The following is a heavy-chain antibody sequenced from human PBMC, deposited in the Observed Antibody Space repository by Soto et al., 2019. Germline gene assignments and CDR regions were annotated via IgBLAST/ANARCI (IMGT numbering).Heavy chain of an antibody. CDR1: GYTFTSYG. V-gene: IGHV1-18*01. J-gene: IGHJ3*02. Sequence: QVQLVQSGAEVKKPGASVKVSCKASGYTFTSYGISWVRQAPGQGLEWMGWISAYNGNTNYAQKLQGRVTMTTDTSTSTSYMELRSVRSDDTAVYYCAREGLYCSGGSCYSVGAFDIWGQGTMVTVSS. CDR2: ISAYNGNT. D-gene: IGHD2-15*01. CDR3: AREGLYCSGGSCYSVGAFDI.